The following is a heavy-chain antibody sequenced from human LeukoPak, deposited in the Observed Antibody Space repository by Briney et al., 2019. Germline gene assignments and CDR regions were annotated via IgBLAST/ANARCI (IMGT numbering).Heavy chain of an antibody. CDR2: DSYTGSI. CDR1: GGSIRTRTYY. V-gene: IGHV4-39*01. J-gene: IGHJ3*02. CDR3: ARLGDSSGDHPYAFDI. D-gene: IGHD3-22*01. Sequence: PSETLSLTCRVSGGSIRTRTYYWGWIRQSPGTGLEWIGCDSYTGSIHYNPSLRSRVTVSVDTSKNQFSLKLSSVTAADTAVYYCARLGDSSGDHPYAFDIWGQGTMVTVSS.